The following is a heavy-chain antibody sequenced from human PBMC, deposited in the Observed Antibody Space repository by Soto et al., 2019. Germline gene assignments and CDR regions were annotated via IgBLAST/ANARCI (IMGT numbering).Heavy chain of an antibody. Sequence: QLHLVQSGAVVKKPGASVTVSCSASGYPVTAYYMHWVRQAPGRGLEWMGGINPATGAAKYTQTFQGRVTMTRDTSTSTVFMELSGLTSEDPAVFYWARGGGVGVAGSAAFDMWGQGTVVTVSS. J-gene: IGHJ3*02. D-gene: IGHD3-3*01. CDR1: GYPVTAYY. CDR3: ARGGGVGVAGSAAFDM. CDR2: INPATGAA. V-gene: IGHV1-2*02.